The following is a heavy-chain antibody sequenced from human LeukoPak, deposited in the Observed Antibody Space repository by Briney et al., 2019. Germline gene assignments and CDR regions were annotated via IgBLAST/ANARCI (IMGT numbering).Heavy chain of an antibody. J-gene: IGHJ4*02. V-gene: IGHV4-59*08. CDR2: IYYSGSA. Sequence: PSETLSLTCTVSGGSISRYYWSWIRQPPGKGLEWIGYIYYSGSANYNPSLKSRVTMSLDTSKSQFSLQLSSVTAADTAVYYCASTEWNYARWGQGILVTVSS. CDR3: ASTEWNYAR. D-gene: IGHD1-7*01. CDR1: GGSISRYY.